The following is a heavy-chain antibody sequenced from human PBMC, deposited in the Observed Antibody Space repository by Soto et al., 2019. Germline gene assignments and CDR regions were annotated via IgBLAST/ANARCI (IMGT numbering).Heavy chain of an antibody. Sequence: ASVKVSCKASGYTFTSYGISWVRQAPGQGLEWMGWISAYNGNTNYAQKLQGRVTMTTDTSTSTAYMELRSLRSDDTAVYYCGRFGFLEWLLYEDEDYYYGMDVWGQGTTVTVSS. V-gene: IGHV1-18*01. CDR2: ISAYNGNT. D-gene: IGHD3-3*01. J-gene: IGHJ6*02. CDR3: GRFGFLEWLLYEDEDYYYGMDV. CDR1: GYTFTSYG.